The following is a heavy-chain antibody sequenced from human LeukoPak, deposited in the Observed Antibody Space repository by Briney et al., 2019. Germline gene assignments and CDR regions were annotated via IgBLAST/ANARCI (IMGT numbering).Heavy chain of an antibody. Sequence: GASVKVSCKASGYTFTVYYMHWVRQAPGQGLEWMGWINPNSGGTNYAQKFQGRVTMTRDTSISTAYMELSRLRSDDTAVYYCARAPQLLWFGDFPFGAFDIWGQGTMVTVSS. J-gene: IGHJ3*02. D-gene: IGHD3-10*01. CDR2: INPNSGGT. CDR1: GYTFTVYY. CDR3: ARAPQLLWFGDFPFGAFDI. V-gene: IGHV1-2*02.